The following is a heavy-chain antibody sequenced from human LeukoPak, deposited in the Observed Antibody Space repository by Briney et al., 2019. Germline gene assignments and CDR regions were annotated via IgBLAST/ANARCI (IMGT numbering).Heavy chain of an antibody. J-gene: IGHJ4*02. V-gene: IGHV3-30-3*01. CDR3: VREGEHYHSASFDY. CDR2: MSSDGNAI. Sequence: PGGSLRLSCAASGFTFTAYLVHWVRQAPGKGLEWVAVMSSDGNAIFYADSVKGRFTISRDNFKNTLYLQMNSLRAEDTALYYCVREGEHYHSASFDYWGQGTLVTVSS. D-gene: IGHD2/OR15-2a*01. CDR1: GFTFTAYL.